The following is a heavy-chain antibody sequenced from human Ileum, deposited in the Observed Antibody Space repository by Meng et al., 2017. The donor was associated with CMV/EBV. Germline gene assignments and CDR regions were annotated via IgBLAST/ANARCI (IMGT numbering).Heavy chain of an antibody. CDR2: IKDDGSEK. CDR3: ARDRRWEHLFDY. D-gene: IGHD1-26*01. J-gene: IGHJ4*02. Sequence: GGSLRLSCAASGFTFNTYWMTWVRQAPGKGLEWVGNIKDDGSEKNYVDSVKGRFTISRDNAKNSVYLQMNSLRAEDTAVYYCARDRRWEHLFDYWGQGTLVTVSS. V-gene: IGHV3-7*01. CDR1: GFTFNTYW.